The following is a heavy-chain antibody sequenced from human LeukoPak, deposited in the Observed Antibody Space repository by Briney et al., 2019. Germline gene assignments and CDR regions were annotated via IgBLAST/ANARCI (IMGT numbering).Heavy chain of an antibody. J-gene: IGHJ1*01. CDR2: IYYSGST. CDR1: GGSISSYY. CDR3: ARGRVPSIPQH. Sequence: ASETLSLTCTVSGGSISSYYWSWIRQPPGKGLEGIGYIYYSGSTNYNPSLKSRVTISVDTSKNQFSLKLSSVTDADTAVYYCARGRVPSIPQHWGQGTLVTVSS. D-gene: IGHD2-21*01. V-gene: IGHV4-59*01.